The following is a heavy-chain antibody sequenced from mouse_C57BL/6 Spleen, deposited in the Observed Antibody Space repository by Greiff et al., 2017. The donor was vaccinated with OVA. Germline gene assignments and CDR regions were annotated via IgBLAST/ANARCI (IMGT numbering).Heavy chain of an antibody. V-gene: IGHV3-6*01. J-gene: IGHJ4*01. Sequence: EVQLVESGPGLVKPSQSLSLTCSVTGYSITSGYYWNWIRQFPGNKLEWMGYISYDGSNNYNPSLKNRISITRDTSKNQFFLKLNSVTTEDTATYYCARDTYDYDVGYYAMDYWGQGTSVTVSS. CDR2: ISYDGSN. D-gene: IGHD2-4*01. CDR3: ARDTYDYDVGYYAMDY. CDR1: GYSITSGYY.